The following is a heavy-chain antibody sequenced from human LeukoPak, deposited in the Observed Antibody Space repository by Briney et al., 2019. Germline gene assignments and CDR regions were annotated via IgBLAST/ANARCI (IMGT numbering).Heavy chain of an antibody. CDR2: ISYDGSNK. J-gene: IGHJ4*02. CDR1: GFTFSSYG. D-gene: IGHD3-10*01. Sequence: PGGSLRLSCAASGFTFSSYGMHWVRQAPGKGLEWVAVISYDGSNKYYADSVKGRFTISRDNSKNTLYLQMNSLRAEDTAVYYCAKIRWGFHGSGSLDYWGQGTLVTVSS. V-gene: IGHV3-30*18. CDR3: AKIRWGFHGSGSLDY.